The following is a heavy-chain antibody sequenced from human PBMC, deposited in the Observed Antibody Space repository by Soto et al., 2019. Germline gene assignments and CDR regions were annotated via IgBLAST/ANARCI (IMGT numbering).Heavy chain of an antibody. V-gene: IGHV3-13*01. CDR3: AKALSGGGMDV. D-gene: IGHD3-16*01. Sequence: GGSLRLSCAASGFTFSSYDMHWVRQATGKGLEWVSAIGTAGDTYYPGSVKGRFTISRENAKNSLYLQMNSLRAGDTAVYYCAKALSGGGMDVWGQGTTVTVSS. CDR2: IGTAGDT. CDR1: GFTFSSYD. J-gene: IGHJ6*02.